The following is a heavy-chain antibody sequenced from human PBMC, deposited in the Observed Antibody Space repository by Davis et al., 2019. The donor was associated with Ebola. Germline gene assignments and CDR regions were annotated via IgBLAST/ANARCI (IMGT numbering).Heavy chain of an antibody. CDR2: IYYSGST. Sequence: SETLSLTCTVSGGSISSYYWSWIRQPPGKGLEWIGYIYYSGSTNYNPSLKSRVTISVDTSKNQFSLKLSSVTAADTAVYYCARAVGATSGWFDPWGQGTLVTVSS. J-gene: IGHJ5*02. V-gene: IGHV4-59*08. CDR3: ARAVGATSGWFDP. CDR1: GGSISSYY. D-gene: IGHD1-26*01.